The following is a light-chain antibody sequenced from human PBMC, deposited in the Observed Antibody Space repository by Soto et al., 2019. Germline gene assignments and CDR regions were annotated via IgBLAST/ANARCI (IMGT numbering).Light chain of an antibody. CDR3: SSYAGSSPVV. J-gene: IGLJ2*01. CDR1: SSDVGSYNL. Sequence: QSVLTQPASVSGSPGQSITISCTGTSSDVGSYNLVSWYQQHPGKAPKLMIYEVSKRPSGVSNRFSGSKSGNTASLTISGLQAEDEADYYCSSYAGSSPVVFGGGTKVTVL. V-gene: IGLV2-23*02. CDR2: EVS.